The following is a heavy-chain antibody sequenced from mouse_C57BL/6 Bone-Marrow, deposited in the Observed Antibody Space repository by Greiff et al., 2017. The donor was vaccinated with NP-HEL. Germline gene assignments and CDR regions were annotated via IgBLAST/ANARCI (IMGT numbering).Heavy chain of an antibody. CDR3: AADYYGSSPFAY. V-gene: IGHV1-42*01. CDR1: GYSFTGYY. J-gene: IGHJ3*01. D-gene: IGHD1-1*01. CDR2: INPSTGGT. Sequence: VQLQQSGPELVKPGASVKISCKASGYSFTGYYMNWVKQSPEKSLQWIGEINPSTGGTTYNQKFKAKATLTVDKSSSTAYMQLKSLTSEDSAVYYCAADYYGSSPFAYWGQGTLVTVSA.